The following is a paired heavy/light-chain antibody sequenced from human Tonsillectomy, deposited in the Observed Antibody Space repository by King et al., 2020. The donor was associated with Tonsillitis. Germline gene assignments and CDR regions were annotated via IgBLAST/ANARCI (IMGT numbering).Light chain of an antibody. CDR3: QQYYSYPFT. J-gene: IGKJ3*01. V-gene: IGKV1-8*01. CDR2: AAF. CDR1: QDINSY. Sequence: AIRMTQSPSSFSASTGDRVTITCRASQDINSYLAWYQQKPGKAPKLLIYAAFTLQSGVPSRFSGSGSGTDFTLTISYLQSQDFATYYCQQYYSYPFTFGPGTNVDIK.
Heavy chain of an antibody. CDR2: IYYSGST. V-gene: IGHV4-59*01. D-gene: IGHD3-10*01. Sequence: QVQLQESGPGLVKPSETLSLTCTVSGGSISGYYWSWIRQPPGKGLEWIGYIYYSGSTYYNPSLKSRVTMSVDSSKSQFSLKLNSVTAADTAVYYCARTSGSHPIDYWGQGSLVTVSS. CDR3: ARTSGSHPIDY. J-gene: IGHJ4*02. CDR1: GGSISGYY.